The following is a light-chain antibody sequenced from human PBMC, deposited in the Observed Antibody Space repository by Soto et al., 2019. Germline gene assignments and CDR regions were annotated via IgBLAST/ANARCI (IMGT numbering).Light chain of an antibody. J-gene: IGLJ3*02. CDR3: LLYYGGDQLWV. V-gene: IGLV7-43*01. CDR1: TGAVTSGYY. CDR2: STS. Sequence: QTVVTQERSLTVSPGGTVTLTCASRTGAVTSGYYPNWFQQKPGQAPRALIYSTSNKPSWTPARFSGSLLGGKSALTLSGVHAEEYAEYYCLLYYGGDQLWVFGGGTKLTVL.